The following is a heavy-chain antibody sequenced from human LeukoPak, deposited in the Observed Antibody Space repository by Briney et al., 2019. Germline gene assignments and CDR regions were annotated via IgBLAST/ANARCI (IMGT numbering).Heavy chain of an antibody. D-gene: IGHD3-16*01. CDR1: GASIKDFY. CDR2: IYGSVT. V-gene: IGHV4-4*09. CDR3: AQKKGGFFDP. Sequence: SETLSLTCTVSGASIKDFYWSWVRQSPGMGPEWIGYIYGSVTNYNPSLRSRVTVSSDTSKKQVFLNLRSVTAADTAVYYCAQKKGGFFDPWGQGILVAVSS. J-gene: IGHJ5*02.